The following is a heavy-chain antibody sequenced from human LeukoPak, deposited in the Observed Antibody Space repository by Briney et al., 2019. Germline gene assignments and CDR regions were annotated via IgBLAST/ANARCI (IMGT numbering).Heavy chain of an antibody. CDR2: IKQDGSEK. J-gene: IGHJ4*02. CDR1: GFTFSSYW. V-gene: IGHV3-7*01. CDR3: ARDPLLWFGELSSYFDY. D-gene: IGHD3-10*01. Sequence: GGSLRLSCAASGFTFSSYWMSWVRQAPGKGLEWVANIKQDGSEKYYVDSVKGRFTISRDNAKNSLYLQMNSLRAEDTAAYYCARDPLLWFGELSSYFDYWGQGTLVTVSS.